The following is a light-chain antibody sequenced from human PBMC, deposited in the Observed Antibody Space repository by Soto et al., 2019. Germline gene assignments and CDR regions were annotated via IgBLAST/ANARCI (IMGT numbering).Light chain of an antibody. J-gene: IGKJ1*01. CDR1: QSISSW. Sequence: DIQMTQSPSTLSASVGDRVTITCRASQSISSWLAWYQQKPGKAPKLLIYKASSLESGVPSRFLGSGSGTEFTLTISSLQPDDFAPYYCQQYNSYWTFGQGTKVEIK. V-gene: IGKV1-5*03. CDR2: KAS. CDR3: QQYNSYWT.